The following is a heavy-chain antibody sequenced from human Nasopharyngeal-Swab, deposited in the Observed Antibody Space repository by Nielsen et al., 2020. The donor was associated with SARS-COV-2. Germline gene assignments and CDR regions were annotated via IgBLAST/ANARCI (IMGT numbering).Heavy chain of an antibody. D-gene: IGHD6-13*01. CDR1: GFTFSSYA. CDR2: ISGNDNTT. J-gene: IGHJ4*02. CDR3: AKTSSSSWRIHFDY. V-gene: IGHV3-23*01. Sequence: GESLKISCAASGFTFSSYAMSWVRQAPGKGLEWVSIISGNDNTTYYADSVKDRFTISRDNSKNTLYLQTNSLRVEDTAVYYCAKTSSSSWRIHFDYWGQGTLVTVSS.